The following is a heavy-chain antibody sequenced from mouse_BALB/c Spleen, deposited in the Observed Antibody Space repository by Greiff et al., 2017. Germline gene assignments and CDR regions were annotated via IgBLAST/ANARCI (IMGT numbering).Heavy chain of an antibody. V-gene: IGHV3-5*02. CDR2: IYYSGTI. J-gene: IGHJ2*01. D-gene: IGHD2-4*01. CDR3: ARDGDYEGFDY. CDR1: GISITTGNYR. Sequence: EVQLQESGPGLVKPSQTVSLTCTVTGISITTGNYRWSWIRQFPGNKLEWIGYIYYSGTITYNPSLTSRTTITRDTSKNQFFLEMNSLTAEDTATYYCARDGDYEGFDYWGQGTTLTVSS.